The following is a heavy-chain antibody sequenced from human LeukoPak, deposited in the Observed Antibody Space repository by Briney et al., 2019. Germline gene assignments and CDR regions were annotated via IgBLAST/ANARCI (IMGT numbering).Heavy chain of an antibody. CDR3: AKDWASSGWSHFDY. D-gene: IGHD6-13*01. CDR2: ISGSGDNT. V-gene: IGHV3-23*01. CDR1: DFTFSIYA. Sequence: GGSLRLSCAASDFTFSIYAMSWVRQAPGKGLEWVSAISGSGDNTYYADSVKGRFTVSRDNSKNTLYLRMNSLRAEDTAVYYCAKDWASSGWSHFDYWGQGTLVTVPS. J-gene: IGHJ4*02.